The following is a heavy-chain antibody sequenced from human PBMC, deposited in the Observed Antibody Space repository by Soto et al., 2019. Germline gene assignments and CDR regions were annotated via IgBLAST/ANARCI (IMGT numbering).Heavy chain of an antibody. CDR3: ARAPILVSVTLHENYFDS. J-gene: IGHJ4*02. V-gene: IGHV1-69*01. D-gene: IGHD2-21*02. Sequence: QVQLVQSGAEVKRPGSSVKVSCQASGGTFNNYAITWVRQAPGQGLEWVGGIIPSVDAANYAQEFQGRVTIAADESTGTVYMELSRLRSEDTGVYYCARAPILVSVTLHENYFDSWGQGTLVTVSS. CDR2: IIPSVDAA. CDR1: GGTFNNYA.